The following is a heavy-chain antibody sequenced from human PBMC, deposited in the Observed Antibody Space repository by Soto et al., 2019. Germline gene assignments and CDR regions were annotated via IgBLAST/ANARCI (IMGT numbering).Heavy chain of an antibody. CDR2: ISYDGSNK. J-gene: IGHJ4*02. V-gene: IGHV3-30*18. D-gene: IGHD3-22*01. CDR3: AKDGDYYDSSGCFDY. CDR1: GFTFSSYG. Sequence: GGSLRLSCAASGFTFSSYGMHWVRQAPGKGLEWVAVISYDGSNKYYADSVKGRFTISRDNSKNTLYLQMNSLRAEDTAVYYFAKDGDYYDSSGCFDYWGQGTLVTVSS.